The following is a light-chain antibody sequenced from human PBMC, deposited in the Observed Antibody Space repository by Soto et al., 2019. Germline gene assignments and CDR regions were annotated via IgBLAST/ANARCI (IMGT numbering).Light chain of an antibody. V-gene: IGKV1-33*01. CDR1: QNINNY. Sequence: DIHMTQYPSSLSASVGHRFTITCQASQNINNYLNWYQQKPGRAPKLLIYDASNLEAGVPSRFRGSGSGTDFTFTISRLQTEDIATYYCQQYENLHTFGQGTRLEIK. CDR3: QQYENLHT. J-gene: IGKJ5*01. CDR2: DAS.